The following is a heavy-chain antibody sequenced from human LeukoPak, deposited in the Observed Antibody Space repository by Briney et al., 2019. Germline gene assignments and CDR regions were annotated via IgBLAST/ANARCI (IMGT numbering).Heavy chain of an antibody. CDR2: LDPNSGAT. J-gene: IGHJ5*02. CDR3: ARAHLIAAAGYNWFDP. CDR1: GYTFTAFY. Sequence: ASVKVSCKASGYTFTAFYMHWVRQAPGQGLEWMGWLDPNSGATNYAQKFQGRVTMTRDTSISTAYMELSRLRSDDTAVYYCARAHLIAAAGYNWFDPWGQGTLVTVSS. V-gene: IGHV1-2*02. D-gene: IGHD6-13*01.